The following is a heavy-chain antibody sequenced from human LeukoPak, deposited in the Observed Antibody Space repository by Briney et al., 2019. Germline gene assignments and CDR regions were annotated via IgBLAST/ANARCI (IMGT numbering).Heavy chain of an antibody. J-gene: IGHJ6*02. Sequence: PSETLSLTCAVSGGSISSGGYSWSWIRQPPGKGLEWIGYIYHSGSTYYNPSLKSRVTISVDRSKNQFSLKLSSVTAADTAVYYCARGLFRRAPNYYYYYGMDVWGQGTTVTVSS. CDR2: IYHSGST. CDR3: ARGLFRRAPNYYYYYGMDV. V-gene: IGHV4-30-2*01. D-gene: IGHD3-10*01. CDR1: GGSISSGGYS.